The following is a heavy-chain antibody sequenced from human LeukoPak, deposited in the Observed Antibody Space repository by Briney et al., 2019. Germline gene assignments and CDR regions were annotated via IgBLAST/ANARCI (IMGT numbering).Heavy chain of an antibody. V-gene: IGHV3-7*01. Sequence: GGSLRLSCAASGFTFRSYWMSWVRQAPGKGLEWVADIKEDGSEKYYVDSVKGRFTISRDNAKNSLYLQMNSLRAEDTAVYYCALTPDYYGSGSFDYWGQGTLVTVSS. CDR2: IKEDGSEK. CDR3: ALTPDYYGSGSFDY. D-gene: IGHD3-10*01. CDR1: GFTFRSYW. J-gene: IGHJ4*02.